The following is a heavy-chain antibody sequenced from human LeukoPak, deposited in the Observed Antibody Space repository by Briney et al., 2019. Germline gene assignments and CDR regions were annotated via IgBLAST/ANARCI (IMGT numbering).Heavy chain of an antibody. D-gene: IGHD1-26*01. CDR2: ISGSGTST. CDR3: ARDGSYYFDY. CDR1: GFTFSSYA. Sequence: GGSLRLSCAASGFTFSSYAMSWVRQAPGKGLELVSAISGSGTSTYYADSAKGRFTISRDNSKNTLYLQMNSLRAEDTAVYYCARDGSYYFDYWGREPWSPSPQ. V-gene: IGHV3-23*01. J-gene: IGHJ4*02.